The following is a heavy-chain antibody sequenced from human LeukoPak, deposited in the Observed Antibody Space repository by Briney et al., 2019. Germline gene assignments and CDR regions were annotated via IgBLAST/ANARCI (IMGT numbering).Heavy chain of an antibody. Sequence: GASVKVSCKASGGTFSSYAIGWVRQAPGQGLEWVGGIIPIFGTVNYAQKFQGRVTITADESTSTAYMELSSLRSGDTAVYYCASLVYHYGSGARWFDPWGQGTLVTVSS. V-gene: IGHV1-69*13. J-gene: IGHJ5*02. CDR3: ASLVYHYGSGARWFDP. D-gene: IGHD3-10*01. CDR2: IIPIFGTV. CDR1: GGTFSSYA.